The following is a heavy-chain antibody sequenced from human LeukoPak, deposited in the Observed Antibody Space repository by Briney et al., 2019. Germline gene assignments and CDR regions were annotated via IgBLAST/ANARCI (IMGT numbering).Heavy chain of an antibody. V-gene: IGHV1-3*01. D-gene: IGHD5-12*01. CDR1: GYTFTSYA. CDR3: ARAGYSGYEAVNGGMDV. J-gene: IGHJ6*02. CDR2: INAGNGNT. Sequence: ASVKVSCKASGYTFTSYAMHWVRQAAGQRLEWMGWINAGNGNTKYSQKFQSRVTITRDTSASTAYMELSSLRSEDTAVYYCARAGYSGYEAVNGGMDVWGQGTTVTVSS.